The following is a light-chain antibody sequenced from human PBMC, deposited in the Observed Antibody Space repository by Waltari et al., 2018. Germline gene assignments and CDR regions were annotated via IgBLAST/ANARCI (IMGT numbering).Light chain of an antibody. CDR3: CSYAGSSTPFV. J-gene: IGLJ1*01. CDR1: SSDVGSYNL. CDR2: EVS. V-gene: IGLV2-23*02. Sequence: QSALTQPASVSGSPGQSITISCTGTSSDVGSYNLVSWYQQHPGKAPKLMIYEVSKRPSGVSNRCSGSKSGNTASLTISGLQAEDEADYYCCSYAGSSTPFVFGTGTKVTVL.